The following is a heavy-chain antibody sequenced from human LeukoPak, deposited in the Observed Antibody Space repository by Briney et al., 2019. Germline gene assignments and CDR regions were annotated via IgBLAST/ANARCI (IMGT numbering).Heavy chain of an antibody. D-gene: IGHD5-12*01. CDR1: GFTFSSYS. Sequence: GGSLRLSCAASGFTFSSYSMNWVRQAPGKGLEWVSYISSSSSTIYYADSVKGRFTISRDNAKNSLYLRMNSLRDEDTAVYYCARPQGVATITPDYWGQGTLVTVSS. CDR2: ISSSSSTI. CDR3: ARPQGVATITPDY. V-gene: IGHV3-48*02. J-gene: IGHJ4*02.